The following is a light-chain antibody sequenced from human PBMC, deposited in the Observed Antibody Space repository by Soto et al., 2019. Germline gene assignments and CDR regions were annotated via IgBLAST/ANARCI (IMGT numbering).Light chain of an antibody. CDR1: QSISNNY. J-gene: IGKJ1*01. V-gene: IGKV3-20*01. Sequence: EIVLTQSPDTLSLSPGERATLSFRASQSISNNYLGWYQQKVGQAPRLLIYGASSRATAIPERFSGSGSGTDFTLTISRLEPEDFAVYYCQYYGSSRTFGQGTKVDIK. CDR2: GAS. CDR3: QYYGSSRT.